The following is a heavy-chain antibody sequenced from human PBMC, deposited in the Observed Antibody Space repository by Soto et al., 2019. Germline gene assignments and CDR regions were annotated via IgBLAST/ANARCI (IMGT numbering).Heavy chain of an antibody. V-gene: IGHV3-33*01. CDR2: IWYDASKQ. D-gene: IGHD2-15*01. CDR1: GFSFSVYG. CDR3: AAWAEGATEVH. J-gene: IGHJ4*02. Sequence: QVQLVESGGGVVQPGRSLRLSCETSGFSFSVYGMHWVRQAPGKGLEWVAVIWYDASKQFYAASVEGRFTISRDNSKAILYLQMYSLRSEDTAVYYCAAWAEGATEVHWGQGTLVTVSS.